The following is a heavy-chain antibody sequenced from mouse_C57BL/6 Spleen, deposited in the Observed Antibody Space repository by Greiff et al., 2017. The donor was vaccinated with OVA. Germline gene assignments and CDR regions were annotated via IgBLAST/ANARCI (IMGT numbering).Heavy chain of an antibody. CDR3: ARPYYDYLDY. D-gene: IGHD2-4*01. Sequence: VHVKQSGPVLVKPGASVKMSCKASGYTFTDYYMNWVKQSHGKSLEWIGVINPYNGGTSYNQKFKGKATLTVDKSSSTAYMELNSLTSEDSAVYYCARPYYDYLDYWGQGTTLTVSS. CDR2: INPYNGGT. J-gene: IGHJ2*01. CDR1: GYTFTDYY. V-gene: IGHV1-19*01.